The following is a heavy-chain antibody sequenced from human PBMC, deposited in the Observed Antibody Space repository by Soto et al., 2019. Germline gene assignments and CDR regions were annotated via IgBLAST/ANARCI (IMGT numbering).Heavy chain of an antibody. V-gene: IGHV3-74*01. J-gene: IGHJ4*02. D-gene: IGHD3-16*01. CDR3: ASDIGYGGN. CDR2: INPDGSIT. Sequence: EVQLVESGGGLVQPGGSLRLSCSASGFTVSTSWMHWGRQTPGKGLVWVSHINPDGSITNYADSAKGRFTISRDNAKNTLFLQMNNLRDEDTSVYFCASDIGYGGNWSQGTLVTVSS. CDR1: GFTVSTSW.